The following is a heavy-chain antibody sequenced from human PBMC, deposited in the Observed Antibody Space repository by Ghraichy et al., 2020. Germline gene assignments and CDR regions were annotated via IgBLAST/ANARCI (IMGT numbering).Heavy chain of an antibody. D-gene: IGHD1-26*01. Sequence: GGSLRLSCVASGFSFSSYWMHWVRQAPGKGLVWISYSNPDGSTTTYADSVRGRFTISRDNAKNTLYLQINSLRAEDTAVYYCATFLGAGAHWGQGTLVAVSS. CDR1: GFSFSSYW. V-gene: IGHV3-74*01. CDR2: SNPDGSTT. CDR3: ATFLGAGAH. J-gene: IGHJ4*02.